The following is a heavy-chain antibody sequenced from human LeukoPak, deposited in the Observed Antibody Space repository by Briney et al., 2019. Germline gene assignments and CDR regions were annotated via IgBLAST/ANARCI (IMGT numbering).Heavy chain of an antibody. J-gene: IGHJ5*02. V-gene: IGHV1-8*02. D-gene: IGHD3-10*01. CDR1: GYTFTGYY. CDR2: MNPNSGNT. Sequence: ASVKVSCKASGYTFTGYYMHWVRQAPGQGLEWMGWMNPNSGNTGYAQKFQGRVTMTRNTSISTAYMELSSLRSEDTAVYYCARSLAWRFGETSWGQGTLVTVSS. CDR3: ARSLAWRFGETS.